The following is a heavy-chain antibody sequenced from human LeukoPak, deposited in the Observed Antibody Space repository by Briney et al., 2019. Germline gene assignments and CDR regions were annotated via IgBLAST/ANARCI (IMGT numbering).Heavy chain of an antibody. CDR2: INHSGST. CDR3: ARGVGSSWGH. D-gene: IGHD6-13*01. V-gene: IGHV4-34*01. J-gene: IGHJ4*02. CDR1: GGSFSGYY. Sequence: SETLSLTCAVYGGSFSGYYWSWIRQPPGKGLEWIGEINHSGSTNYNPSLKRRVTISVDTSKNQFSLKLSSVTAADTAVYYCARGVGSSWGHWGQGTLVTVSS.